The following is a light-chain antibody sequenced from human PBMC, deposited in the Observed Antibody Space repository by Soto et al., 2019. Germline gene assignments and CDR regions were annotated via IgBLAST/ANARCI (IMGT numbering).Light chain of an antibody. CDR3: CLYIGATTYV. Sequence: QSLLAEPACVGGSAGQSITVSCTGTSGFVGSFSLVSWYQQHPGKAPKVMISEGHRRPSGVPDRFSGSTSVNSASPTISGLQADDEADYYCCLYIGATTYVFGTGTKVTVL. J-gene: IGLJ1*01. V-gene: IGLV2-23*01. CDR2: EGH. CDR1: SGFVGSFSL.